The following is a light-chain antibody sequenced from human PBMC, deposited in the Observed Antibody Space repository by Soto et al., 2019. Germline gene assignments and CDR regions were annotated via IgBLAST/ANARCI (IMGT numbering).Light chain of an antibody. CDR1: QSINTW. CDR2: DAS. V-gene: IGKV1-5*01. CDR3: QQYNSYPRT. Sequence: DLRMTQSPSSLSASAGDRVTITCRASQSINTWVAWYQQKPGKAPKLLIHDASYFETGVPSRFSGSGSGTVFTLTVSSLQPDDFATYYCQQYNSYPRTFGQGTTVESK. J-gene: IGKJ1*01.